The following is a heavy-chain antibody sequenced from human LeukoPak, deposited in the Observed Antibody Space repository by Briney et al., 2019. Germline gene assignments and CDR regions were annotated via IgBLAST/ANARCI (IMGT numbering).Heavy chain of an antibody. Sequence: GGSLRLSCAASGFTFSSYSMSWVRQAPGKGLEWVSYISSSSSTIYYADSVKGRFTISRDNAKNSLYLQMNSLRAEDTAVYYCARGAYYYEDWGQGTLVTVSS. CDR1: GFTFSSYS. V-gene: IGHV3-48*01. CDR3: ARGAYYYED. CDR2: ISSSSSTI. D-gene: IGHD3-22*01. J-gene: IGHJ4*02.